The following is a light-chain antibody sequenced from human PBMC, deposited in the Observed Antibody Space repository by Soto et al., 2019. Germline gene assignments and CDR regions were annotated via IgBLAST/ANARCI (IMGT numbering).Light chain of an antibody. CDR2: GAS. V-gene: IGKV3-20*01. J-gene: IGKJ2*01. Sequence: EIVLTQSPGTLSLSPGERATLSCRASQSVSSSYLAWYQHKPGQAPSILIHGASSRATGVPDRFSGSGSGTEFTLTISRLEPEDFAVYYCHQYGSSPRTFGQGTRLEIK. CDR1: QSVSSSY. CDR3: HQYGSSPRT.